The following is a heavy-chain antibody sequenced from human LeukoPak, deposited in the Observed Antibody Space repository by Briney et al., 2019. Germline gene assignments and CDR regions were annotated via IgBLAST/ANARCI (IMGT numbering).Heavy chain of an antibody. Sequence: SETLSLTCTVSGGSISSGDYYWSWIRQPPGKGLEWIGYIYYSGSTYYNPSLKSRVTISVDTSKNQFSLKLSSVTAADTAVYYCARAAYCGGDCYLPPFDYWGQGTLVTVSS. V-gene: IGHV4-30-4*02. D-gene: IGHD2-21*02. J-gene: IGHJ4*02. CDR1: GGSISSGDYY. CDR3: ARAAYCGGDCYLPPFDY. CDR2: IYYSGST.